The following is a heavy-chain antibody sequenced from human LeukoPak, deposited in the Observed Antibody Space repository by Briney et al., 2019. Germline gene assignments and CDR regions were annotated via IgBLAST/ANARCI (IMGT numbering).Heavy chain of an antibody. V-gene: IGHV3-74*01. CDR1: GFTFSSSW. CDR3: ARADSSWANDY. J-gene: IGHJ4*02. D-gene: IGHD6-13*01. CDR2: ISSDGSST. Sequence: GGSLRLSCVASGFTFSSSWMYWVRQAPGKGLVWASRISSDGSSTTYADSVKGRFTISRDNAKNTLYLQMNSLRVEDAAVYFCARADSSWANDYWGQGTLVTVSS.